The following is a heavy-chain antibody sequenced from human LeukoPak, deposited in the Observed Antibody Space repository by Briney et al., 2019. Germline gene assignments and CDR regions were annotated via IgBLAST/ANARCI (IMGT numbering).Heavy chain of an antibody. Sequence: EASVKVSCKASGYTFTSYDINWVRQATGQGLEWMGWMNPNSGNTGYAQKFQGRVTMTRNTSISTAYMELSSLRSGDTAVYYCARVTEPYGSPIDYWGQGTLVTISP. CDR3: ARVTEPYGSPIDY. V-gene: IGHV1-8*01. CDR2: MNPNSGNT. J-gene: IGHJ4*02. D-gene: IGHD3-10*01. CDR1: GYTFTSYD.